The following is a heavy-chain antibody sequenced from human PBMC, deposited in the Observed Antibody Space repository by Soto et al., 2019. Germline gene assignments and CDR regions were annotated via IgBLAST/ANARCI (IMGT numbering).Heavy chain of an antibody. D-gene: IGHD3-3*01. V-gene: IGHV3-33*01. CDR1: GFTFSSYG. Sequence: LRLSCAASGFTFSSYGMHWVRQAPGKGLEWVAVIWYDGSNKYYADSVKGRFTISRDNSKNTLYLQMNSLRAEDTAVYYCARGEENDFWSGYYTDYYYMDVWGKGTTVTVSS. CDR3: ARGEENDFWSGYYTDYYYMDV. CDR2: IWYDGSNK. J-gene: IGHJ6*03.